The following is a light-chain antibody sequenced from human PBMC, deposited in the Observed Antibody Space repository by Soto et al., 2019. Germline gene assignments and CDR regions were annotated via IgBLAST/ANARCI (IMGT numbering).Light chain of an antibody. J-gene: IGLJ1*01. CDR2: DVS. CDR1: SSDVGTYNS. Sequence: QSALTQPDSVSGSPGQSITISCTGTSSDVGTYNSVSWYQHHPGTAPRLLIYDVSDRPSGVSNRFSGSKSVNTAFLTISGLQAEDDSDYYCNAYTISSTPYVFRSGTKLTVL. V-gene: IGLV2-14*03. CDR3: NAYTISSTPYV.